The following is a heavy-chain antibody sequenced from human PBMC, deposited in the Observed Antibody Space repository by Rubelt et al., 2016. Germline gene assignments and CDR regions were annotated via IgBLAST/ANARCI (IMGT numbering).Heavy chain of an antibody. CDR1: GGSIRSSFYY. V-gene: IGHV4-39*07. CDR2: INYSGST. CDR3: ARDPRYHGSGSPFDY. D-gene: IGHD3-10*01. Sequence: QLQLQESGPGLVKPSETLSLTCSVSGGSIRSSFYYWGWIRQPPGKGLEWIGSINYSGSTYYNPSLKNRVTISVDTSKNQFSRKCSSGPAADTAVYYCARDPRYHGSGSPFDYWGQGTLVTVSS. J-gene: IGHJ4*02.